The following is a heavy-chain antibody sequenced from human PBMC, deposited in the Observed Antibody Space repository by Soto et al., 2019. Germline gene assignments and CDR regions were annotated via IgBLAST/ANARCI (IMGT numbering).Heavy chain of an antibody. CDR1: GGSISRYY. Sequence: SDTLSVTCTVSGGSISRYYWSRIRQPPGKGLEWIGYIYYSGSTNYNPSLKSRVTISVDTSKNQFSLKLSSVTAADTAVYYCARDASPGYFDWSRPKYYYYGMDVWGQGTTVTAP. J-gene: IGHJ6*02. CDR2: IYYSGST. D-gene: IGHD3-9*01. V-gene: IGHV4-59*01. CDR3: ARDASPGYFDWSRPKYYYYGMDV.